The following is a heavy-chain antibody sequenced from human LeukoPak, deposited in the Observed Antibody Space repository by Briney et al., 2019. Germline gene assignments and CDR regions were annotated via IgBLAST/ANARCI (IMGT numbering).Heavy chain of an antibody. CDR2: IYHSGST. CDR3: ARSSDDYGDYEVGY. Sequence: SSETLSLTCTVSGHSISSPYYWGWIRQPPGKGLEWIGSIYHSGSTYYNPALKSRVTISIDTSKNQFSLKLASVTAADTAMYYCARSSDDYGDYEVGYWGQGTLVTVSS. D-gene: IGHD4-17*01. CDR1: GHSISSPYY. V-gene: IGHV4-38-2*02. J-gene: IGHJ4*02.